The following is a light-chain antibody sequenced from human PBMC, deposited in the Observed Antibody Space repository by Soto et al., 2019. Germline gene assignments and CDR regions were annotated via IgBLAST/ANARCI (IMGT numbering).Light chain of an antibody. V-gene: IGKV1-17*01. Sequence: DIQLTQAPSSLSASVGDRVTIACGASQGIRDALGWYQQKQGKVPKRLIYGASSLQSGVPSRFSGNGSGTEFTLTISSLQPEDFATYHCLQNIDSQFPFGKGTKVDI. J-gene: IGKJ2*01. CDR2: GAS. CDR3: LQNIDSQFP. CDR1: QGIRDA.